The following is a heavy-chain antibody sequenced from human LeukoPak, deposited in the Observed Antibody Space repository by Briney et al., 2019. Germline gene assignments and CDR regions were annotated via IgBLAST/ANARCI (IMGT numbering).Heavy chain of an antibody. CDR3: AGESDSGYDDY. D-gene: IGHD3-22*01. V-gene: IGHV3-33*01. CDR1: GFTFSSYG. J-gene: IGHJ4*02. Sequence: GGSLRLSCAASGFTFSSYGMHWVRQAPGKGLEWVAVIWYDGSNKYCADSVKGRFTISRDNSKNTLYLQMNSLRAEDTAVYYCAGESDSGYDDYWGQGTLVTVSS. CDR2: IWYDGSNK.